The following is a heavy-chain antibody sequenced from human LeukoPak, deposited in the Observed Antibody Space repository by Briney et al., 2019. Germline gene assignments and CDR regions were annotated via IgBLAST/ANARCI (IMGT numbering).Heavy chain of an antibody. Sequence: GGSLRLSCAASGFSVSRNYMTWVRQAPGKGLEWVATIWHDGSPTMYADSAKGRFTISRDDSKNMLYLQMNSLRAEDTAEYYCVTHYKWDLLVHAFDFWGQGTRVTVSS. J-gene: IGHJ3*01. V-gene: IGHV3-33*08. CDR2: IWHDGSPT. CDR1: GFSVSRNY. CDR3: VTHYKWDLLVHAFDF. D-gene: IGHD1-26*01.